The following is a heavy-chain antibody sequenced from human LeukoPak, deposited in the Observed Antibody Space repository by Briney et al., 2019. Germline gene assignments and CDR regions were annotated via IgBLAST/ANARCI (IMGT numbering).Heavy chain of an antibody. J-gene: IGHJ4*02. V-gene: IGHV4-59*01. D-gene: IGHD3-3*01. CDR1: GGSISSYY. Sequence: SETLSLTCTVSGGSISSYYWSWIRQPPGKGLEWIGYIYYSGSTNYNPSLKSRVTISVDTSKNQFSLKLSSVTAADTAVCYCARGTYYDFWSGYYDFDYWGQGTLVTVSS. CDR2: IYYSGST. CDR3: ARGTYYDFWSGYYDFDY.